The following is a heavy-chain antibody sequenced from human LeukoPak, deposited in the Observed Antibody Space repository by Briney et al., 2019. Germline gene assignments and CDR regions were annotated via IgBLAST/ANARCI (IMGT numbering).Heavy chain of an antibody. Sequence: SETLSLTCAVYGGSFSGYYWSWIRQPPGKGLEWIGEINHSGSTNYNPSLKSRVTISVDTSKNQFSLQLNSVTPEDTAVYYCARTRLGYYTNGVCDNLRYYFDYWGQGTLVTVSS. CDR1: GGSFSGYY. CDR2: INHSGST. V-gene: IGHV4-34*01. CDR3: ARTRLGYYTNGVCDNLRYYFDY. J-gene: IGHJ4*02. D-gene: IGHD2-8*01.